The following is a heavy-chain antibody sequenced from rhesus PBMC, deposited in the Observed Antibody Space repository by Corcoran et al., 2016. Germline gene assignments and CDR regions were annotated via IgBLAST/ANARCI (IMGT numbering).Heavy chain of an antibody. V-gene: IGHV4-122*02. J-gene: IGHJ1*01. D-gene: IGHD1-44*02. CDR1: GXXY. CDR2: IPYXGAT. Sequence: GXXYXXXXXQPXXXGLEWVGXIPYXGATTCHPSVKCXVPMSXDTSKNQFSLKLRSVTAADTAVYYCARDGRXGATLEYFEFWGQGALVTVSS. CDR3: ARDGRXGATLEYFEF.